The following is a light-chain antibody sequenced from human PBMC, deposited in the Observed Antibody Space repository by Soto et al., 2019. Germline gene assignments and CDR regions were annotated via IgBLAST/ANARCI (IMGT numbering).Light chain of an antibody. Sequence: EFVLTQSPGTLSLSPGARATLSCRASQSFRGLLAWYQQKPGQAPRLLIYDAYNRATGIPPRFSGSGSGTDFTLTISSLEPEDSAVYYCQQRHMWPITFGQGTRLEIK. CDR3: QQRHMWPIT. J-gene: IGKJ5*01. V-gene: IGKV3-11*01. CDR1: QSFRGL. CDR2: DAY.